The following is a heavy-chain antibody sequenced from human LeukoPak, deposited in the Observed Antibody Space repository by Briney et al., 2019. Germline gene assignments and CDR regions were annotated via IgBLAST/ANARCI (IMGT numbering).Heavy chain of an antibody. D-gene: IGHD7-27*01. J-gene: IGHJ4*02. CDR1: GFTFSVFW. CDR2: ISPDGSTT. Sequence: GGSLRLSCAASGFTFSVFWMHWVRQAPGTGPVWISRISPDGSTTNYADSVRGRFTISRDNAKNTLYLQINSLRAEDTAVYYWARDMWGTFDYWGQGTPVTVSS. V-gene: IGHV3-74*01. CDR3: ARDMWGTFDY.